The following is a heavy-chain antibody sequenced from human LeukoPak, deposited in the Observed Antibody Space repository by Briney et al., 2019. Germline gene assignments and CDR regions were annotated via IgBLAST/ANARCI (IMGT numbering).Heavy chain of an antibody. CDR2: VIPMFAAA. CDR3: ARGLHGDYGYFDY. J-gene: IGHJ4*02. Sequence: SVKVSCKASGGTFSSYAISWVRQAPGQGLEWMGGVIPMFAAANYAPKSQDRVTITADESTSTAYMELRSLRSEDTAVYHCARGLHGDYGYFDYWGQGTLVTVSS. D-gene: IGHD4-17*01. CDR1: GGTFSSYA. V-gene: IGHV1-69*13.